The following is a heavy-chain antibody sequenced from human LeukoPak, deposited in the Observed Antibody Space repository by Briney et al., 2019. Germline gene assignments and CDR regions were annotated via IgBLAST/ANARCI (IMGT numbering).Heavy chain of an antibody. CDR3: ARDVGYDSSGYLSGDYYYMDV. CDR2: ISAYSGNT. CDR1: GYTFTSYG. D-gene: IGHD3-22*01. Sequence: ASVKVSCKASGYTFTSYGISWVRQAPGQGLEWMGWISAYSGNTNYAQKLQGRVTMTTDTSTSTAYMELRSLRSDDTAVYYCARDVGYDSSGYLSGDYYYMDVWGKGTTVTISS. V-gene: IGHV1-18*01. J-gene: IGHJ6*03.